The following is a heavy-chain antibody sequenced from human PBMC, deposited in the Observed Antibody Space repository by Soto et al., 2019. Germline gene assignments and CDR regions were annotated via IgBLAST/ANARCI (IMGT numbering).Heavy chain of an antibody. J-gene: IGHJ4*02. CDR3: TAGGVIASH. D-gene: IGHD2-21*01. V-gene: IGHV3-15*01. CDR1: GFTFTNVW. CDR2: SKSETDGGTT. Sequence: EVQLVESGGGLVKPGGSLRVSCAASGFTFTNVWMSWVRQAPGKGLEWLGVSKSETDGGTTEYAAPVKGRFTISRDDSKNTLFLQMHSLKSDDTAVYYCTAGGVIASHWGQGTRVTVSS.